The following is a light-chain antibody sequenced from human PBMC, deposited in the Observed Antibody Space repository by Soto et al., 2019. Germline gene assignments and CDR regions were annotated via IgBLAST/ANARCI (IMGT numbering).Light chain of an antibody. CDR2: DVS. J-gene: IGLJ7*01. CDR1: SSDVGGYNY. CDR3: SSYTSSSTAV. V-gene: IGLV2-14*01. Sequence: QPMLTQPASVSGSPGQSITISCTGTSSDVGGYNYVSWYQQHPGKAPKLMIYDVSNRPSGVSNRFSGSKSGNTASLTISGLQAEDEADYYCSSYTSSSTAVFGGGTQLTVL.